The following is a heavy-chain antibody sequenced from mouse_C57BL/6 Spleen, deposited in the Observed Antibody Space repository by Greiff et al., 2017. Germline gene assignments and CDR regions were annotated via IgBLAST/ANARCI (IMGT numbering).Heavy chain of an antibody. CDR3: AIISTVVDYYAMDY. J-gene: IGHJ4*01. CDR1: GYTFTTYP. CDR2: FHPYNDDT. Sequence: VQLQQSGAELVKPGASVKMSCKASGYTFTTYPIEWMKQNHGQSLEWIGNFHPYNDDTKYDEKFKGKATLTVEKSSSTVYLELSRLTSDDSAVYYCAIISTVVDYYAMDYWGQGTSVTVSS. D-gene: IGHD1-1*01. V-gene: IGHV1-47*01.